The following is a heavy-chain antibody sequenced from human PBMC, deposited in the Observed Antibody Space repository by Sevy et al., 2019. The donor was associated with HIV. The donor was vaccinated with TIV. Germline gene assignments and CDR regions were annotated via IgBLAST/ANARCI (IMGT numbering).Heavy chain of an antibody. J-gene: IGHJ1*01. D-gene: IGHD1-1*01. CDR3: ALERLSSDVAEYFQN. CDR2: ISFDATNK. Sequence: GGSLRLSCAASGFTFNRYSMHWVRQALGKGLEWVATISFDATNKHYADSVKGRFTISRDNFQNSLFLQMDSLRPEDTAVYYCALERLSSDVAEYFQNWGQGTLVTVSS. V-gene: IGHV3-30-3*01. CDR1: GFTFNRYS.